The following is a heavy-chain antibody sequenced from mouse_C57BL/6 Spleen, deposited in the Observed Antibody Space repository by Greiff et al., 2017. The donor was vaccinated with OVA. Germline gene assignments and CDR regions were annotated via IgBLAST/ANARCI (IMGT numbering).Heavy chain of an antibody. CDR3: ARLGGLRPYWYFDV. CDR2: ISSGGSYT. D-gene: IGHD2-4*01. J-gene: IGHJ1*03. CDR1: GFTFSSYG. V-gene: IGHV5-6*01. Sequence: EVQLVESGGDLVKPGGSLKLSCAASGFTFSSYGMSWVRQTPDKRLERVATISSGGSYTYYPDSVTGRFTISRDNAKNTLYLQMSSLKSEDTAMYYCARLGGLRPYWYFDVWGTGTTVTVSS.